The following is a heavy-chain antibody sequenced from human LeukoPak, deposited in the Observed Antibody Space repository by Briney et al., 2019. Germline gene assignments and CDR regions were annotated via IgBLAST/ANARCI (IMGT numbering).Heavy chain of an antibody. D-gene: IGHD1-1*01. CDR1: GFTFSSYS. CDR3: ARDPSGTGMDV. V-gene: IGHV3-21*01. CDR2: ISSSSSYI. J-gene: IGHJ6*02. Sequence: GGSLRLSCAASGFTFSSYSMNWVRQAPGKGLEWVSSISSSSSYIYYADSVKGRFTISRDNAKNSLYLQMNSLRAEDTAVYYCARDPSGTGMDVWGQGTTVTVSS.